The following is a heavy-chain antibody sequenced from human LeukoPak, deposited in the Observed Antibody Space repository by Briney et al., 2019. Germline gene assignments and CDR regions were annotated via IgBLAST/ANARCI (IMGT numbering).Heavy chain of an antibody. J-gene: IGHJ4*02. CDR3: TRVNYYDSGSLYYGYFDY. Sequence: GESLRVSCSASGFNFDAYAMSWVRQAPGKVPEWVGFIRSHAYGAATNYAPFVQDRFTISRDDSRSIVHLQLDSLRTDDTAVYFCTRVNYYDSGSLYYGYFDYWGQGALVTVSS. CDR2: IRSHAYGAAT. CDR1: GFNFDAYA. V-gene: IGHV3-49*04. D-gene: IGHD3-22*01.